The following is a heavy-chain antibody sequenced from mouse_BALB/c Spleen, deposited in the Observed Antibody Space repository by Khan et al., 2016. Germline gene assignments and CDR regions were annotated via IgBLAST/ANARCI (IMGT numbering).Heavy chain of an antibody. CDR3: AMYGNYVRFAY. V-gene: IGHV2-3*01. J-gene: IGHJ3*01. CDR1: GFSLTSYG. D-gene: IGHD2-10*02. Sequence: VQLQESGPGLVAPSQSLSITCTVSGFSLTSYGVSWVRQPPGKGLEWLGVIWGDGSTNYHSALISRLSISKDNSKSQVFLKLTSLQTDDTATYYCAMYGNYVRFAYWGQGTLVTVSA. CDR2: IWGDGST.